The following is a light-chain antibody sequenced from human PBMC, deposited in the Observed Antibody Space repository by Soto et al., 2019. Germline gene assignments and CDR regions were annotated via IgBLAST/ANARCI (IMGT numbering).Light chain of an antibody. CDR1: QNVRSY. CDR3: QQTFSLPRS. CDR2: ETS. V-gene: IGKV1-39*01. J-gene: IGKJ1*01. Sequence: DTPMTQSPSSLSASVGDRVTISCRASQNVRSYLNWYQQKPGKAPKLLIYETSTLESGVPSRFSGDGYGAEFTLSISSLEPEDFATYYCQQTFSLPRSFGPGTKVEV.